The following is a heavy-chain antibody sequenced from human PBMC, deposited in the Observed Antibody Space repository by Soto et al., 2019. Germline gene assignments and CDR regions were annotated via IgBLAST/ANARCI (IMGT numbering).Heavy chain of an antibody. CDR3: ARILGHHAYGMDV. J-gene: IGHJ6*02. CDR2: IDWDEDK. Sequence: SGPTLVNPTQALTLTCTFSGFSLSTSGMCVSWIRQPPGKALEWLALIDWDEDKYYNTSLKTRLTISKDTSKNQVVLTMTNMDPVDTATYYCARILGHHAYGMDVWGQGTTVTVS. V-gene: IGHV2-70*01. CDR1: GFSLSTSGMC.